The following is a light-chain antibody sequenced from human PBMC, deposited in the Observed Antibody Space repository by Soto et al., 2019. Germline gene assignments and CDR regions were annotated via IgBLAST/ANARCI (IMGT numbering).Light chain of an antibody. J-gene: IGLJ2*01. Sequence: QSVLTQPPSASGSPGQSVTISCTGTSSDEGGYNYVSWYQHRPGRGPKLMIYEVSKRPSGVPDRFSGSKSGNTASLTVSGLQSEDEADYYCSSYAGNNNNVLFGGGTKVTVL. CDR1: SSDEGGYNY. V-gene: IGLV2-8*01. CDR3: SSYAGNNNNVL. CDR2: EVS.